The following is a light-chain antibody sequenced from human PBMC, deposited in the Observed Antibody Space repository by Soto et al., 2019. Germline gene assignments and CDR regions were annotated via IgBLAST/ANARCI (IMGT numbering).Light chain of an antibody. Sequence: QSALTQPASVSGSPGQSITISCTGSSSDVGGYNYVSWYQHHPGKSPKLMIYDVDNRPSGVSIRFSGSKSGNTASLTISGLQAEDEADYYCSSYTSSNTLYVFGTGTKVTVL. CDR1: SSDVGGYNY. V-gene: IGLV2-14*03. CDR3: SSYTSSNTLYV. CDR2: DVD. J-gene: IGLJ1*01.